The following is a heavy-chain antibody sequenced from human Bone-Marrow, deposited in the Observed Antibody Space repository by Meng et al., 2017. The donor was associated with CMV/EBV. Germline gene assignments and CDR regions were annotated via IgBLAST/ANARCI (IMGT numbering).Heavy chain of an antibody. V-gene: IGHV3-30-3*01. Sequence: GESLKISCAASGFTVSSNYMSWVRQAPGKGLEWVAVISYDGSNKYYADSVKGRFTISRDNSKNTLYLQMNSLRAEDTAVYYCARMQQLVRNYYGMDVWGQGTTVTVSS. CDR2: ISYDGSNK. J-gene: IGHJ6*02. CDR1: GFTVSSNY. CDR3: ARMQQLVRNYYGMDV. D-gene: IGHD6-13*01.